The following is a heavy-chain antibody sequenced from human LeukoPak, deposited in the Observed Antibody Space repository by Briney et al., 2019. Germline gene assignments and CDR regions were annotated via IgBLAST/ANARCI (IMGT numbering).Heavy chain of an antibody. CDR3: ATQKYDSSGYYDY. D-gene: IGHD3-22*01. Sequence: ASVNVSCTASGYTFTGYYMHWVRQAPGQGLEWMGWINPNSGGTNYAQKFQGRVTMTRDTSISTAYMELSRLRSDDTAVYYCATQKYDSSGYYDYWGQGTLVTVSS. V-gene: IGHV1-2*02. J-gene: IGHJ4*02. CDR1: GYTFTGYY. CDR2: INPNSGGT.